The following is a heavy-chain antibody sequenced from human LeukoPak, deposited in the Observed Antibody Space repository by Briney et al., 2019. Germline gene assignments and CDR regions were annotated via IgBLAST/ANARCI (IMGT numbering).Heavy chain of an antibody. CDR3: AKAPPYTKYFDY. CDR1: GFIFSNYA. CDR2: ISNSGDAT. Sequence: GGSLRLSCAGSGFIFSNYAMSWVRQAPGQGLEWVSTISNSGDATFYADAVKGRFTISRDNSKNTLYLQMYSLRTEDTAIYYCAKAPPYTKYFDYWGQGTLLTVSS. D-gene: IGHD1-1*01. V-gene: IGHV3-23*01. J-gene: IGHJ4*02.